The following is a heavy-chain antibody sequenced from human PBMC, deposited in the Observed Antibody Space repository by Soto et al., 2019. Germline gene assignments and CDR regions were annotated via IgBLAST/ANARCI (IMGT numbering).Heavy chain of an antibody. CDR3: ARVYIGSIPAAMNGFDY. CDR1: GYTFTSYG. J-gene: IGHJ4*02. D-gene: IGHD2-2*01. V-gene: IGHV1-18*01. CDR2: ISAYNGNT. Sequence: ASVKVSCKASGYTFTSYGISWVRPAPGQGLEWMGWISAYNGNTNYAQKLQGRVTMTTDTSTSTAYMELRSLRSDDTDVYYCARVYIGSIPAAMNGFDYWGQGTLVTVSS.